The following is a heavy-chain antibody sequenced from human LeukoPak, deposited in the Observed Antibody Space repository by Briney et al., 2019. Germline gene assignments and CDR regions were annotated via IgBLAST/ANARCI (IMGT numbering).Heavy chain of an antibody. D-gene: IGHD6-19*01. CDR2: ITSSSSYI. CDR3: ARSSDSSGWYFFGAVGSHFDY. V-gene: IGHV3-21*04. CDR1: GFTFSSYS. J-gene: IGHJ4*02. Sequence: PGGSLRLSCAASGFTFSSYSMNWVRQAPGKGLEWVSSITSSSSYIYYADSVKGRFTISRDNAKNSLYLQMNSLRAEDTAVYYCARSSDSSGWYFFGAVGSHFDYWGQGTLVTVSS.